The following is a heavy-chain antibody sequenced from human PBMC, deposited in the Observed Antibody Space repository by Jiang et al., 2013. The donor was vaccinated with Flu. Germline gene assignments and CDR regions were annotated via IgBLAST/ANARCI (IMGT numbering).Heavy chain of an antibody. CDR3: SGSNYYDTTGAVDY. V-gene: IGHV5-10-1*01. CDR1: GYSFTSYW. D-gene: IGHD3-22*01. CDR2: IDPSDSYT. Sequence: GAEVKKPGESLRISCKGSGYSFTSYWITWVRHMPGKGLEWVGRIDPSDSYTKYSPSFQGRVTMSADKATSTVHLQWSSLKASDTAMYYCSGSNYYDTTGAVDYWGQGTLVTVSS. J-gene: IGHJ4*02.